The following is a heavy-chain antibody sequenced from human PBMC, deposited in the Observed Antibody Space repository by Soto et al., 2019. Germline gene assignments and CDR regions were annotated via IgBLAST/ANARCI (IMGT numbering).Heavy chain of an antibody. J-gene: IGHJ4*02. V-gene: IGHV3-9*01. CDR3: TTTYPNDDSRVVAY. Sequence: EVQLVESGGGLVQPGRSLRLSCAASGLTFDDYAMHWVRQPPGKGLEWVSGITWHSGSKDYAHSVKGRFTISRDNRKNSLYLQMNSLRGEDTALYYCTTTYPNDDSRVVAYWGQGTLVTVSS. CDR2: ITWHSGSK. D-gene: IGHD1-1*01. CDR1: GLTFDDYA.